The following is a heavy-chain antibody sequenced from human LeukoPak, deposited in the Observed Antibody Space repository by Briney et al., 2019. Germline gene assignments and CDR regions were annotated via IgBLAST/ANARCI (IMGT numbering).Heavy chain of an antibody. CDR2: ISYDGSNK. CDR1: GFTFSSYA. CDR3: ARDSLNCSGGSCYSDAFDI. V-gene: IGHV3-30*01. D-gene: IGHD2-15*01. J-gene: IGHJ3*02. Sequence: GGSLRLSCAASGFTFSSYAMHWVRQAPGKGLEWVAVISYDGSNKYYADSVKGRFTISRDNSKNTLYLQMNSLRAEDTAVYYCARDSLNCSGGSCYSDAFDIWGQGTMVTVSS.